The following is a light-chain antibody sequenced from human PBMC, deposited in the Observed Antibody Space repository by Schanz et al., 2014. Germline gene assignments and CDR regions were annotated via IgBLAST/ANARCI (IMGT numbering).Light chain of an antibody. CDR3: SSYTSSSTLGV. V-gene: IGLV2-14*02. CDR1: SSDVGSYNL. CDR2: EVS. J-gene: IGLJ3*02. Sequence: QSALTQPASVSGSPGQSITISCTGTSSDVGSYNLVSWYQQHPGKAPKLMIYEVSQWPSGVSDRFSGSKSGNTASLTISGLQAEDEADYYCSSYTSSSTLGVFGGGTKLTVL.